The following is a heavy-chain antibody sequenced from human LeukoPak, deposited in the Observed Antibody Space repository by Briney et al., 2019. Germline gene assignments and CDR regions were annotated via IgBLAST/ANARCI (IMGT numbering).Heavy chain of an antibody. CDR2: TRNKAKSYTT. V-gene: IGHV3-72*01. Sequence: GGSLRLSCAASGFTFSDYYMDWVRQAPGKGLEWVGRTRNKAKSYTTEYAASVKGRFTVSRDDSRNLLSLQMNSLKTEDTAVYYCTTKLYCTNGVCYAFDYWGQGTLVTVSS. D-gene: IGHD2-8*01. CDR3: TTKLYCTNGVCYAFDY. J-gene: IGHJ4*02. CDR1: GFTFSDYY.